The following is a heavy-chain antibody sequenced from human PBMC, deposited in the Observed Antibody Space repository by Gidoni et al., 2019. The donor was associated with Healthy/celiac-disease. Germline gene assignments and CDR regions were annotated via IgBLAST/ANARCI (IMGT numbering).Heavy chain of an antibody. V-gene: IGHV3-64*01. CDR1: GFTFSSYA. J-gene: IGHJ5*02. CDR2: ISSNGGST. Sequence: EVQLVESGGGLFQPGGALRLSWAASGFTFSSYAMHWVRQAPGKGLEYVSAISSNGGSTYYANSVKGRFTISRDNSKNTLYLQMGSLRAEDMAVYYCARGRSSSFGGEWFDPWGQGTLVTVSS. CDR3: ARGRSSSFGGEWFDP. D-gene: IGHD6-6*01.